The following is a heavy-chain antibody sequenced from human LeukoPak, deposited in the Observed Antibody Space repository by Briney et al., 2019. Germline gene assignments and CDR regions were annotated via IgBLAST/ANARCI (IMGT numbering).Heavy chain of an antibody. CDR1: VLSLSRYW. V-gene: IGHV3-74*01. Sequence: GGSLSLSRAASVLSLSRYWMQWVRQAPQEGLVWVSGIYSDGIRTTFADSVQGPSTISRDNAKNTLYLQMNSLRAEDTVGYYWARVYYYDSSGYYYVYAFDIWGQGTMVTVSS. CDR3: ARVYYYDSSGYYYVYAFDI. CDR2: IYSDGIRT. J-gene: IGHJ3*02. D-gene: IGHD3-22*01.